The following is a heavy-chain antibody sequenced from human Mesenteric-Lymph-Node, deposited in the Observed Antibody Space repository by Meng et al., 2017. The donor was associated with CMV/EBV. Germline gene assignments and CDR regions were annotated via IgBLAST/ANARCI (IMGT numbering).Heavy chain of an antibody. CDR1: SGSFSGYY. D-gene: IGHD6-13*01. CDR2: IIQSGST. CDR3: ARALKNRQQLVLQYYFDY. Sequence: SETLSLTCAVYSGSFSGYYWSWIRQPPGKGLEWIGEIIQSGSTNYNPSLESRVSISVDTSKNQFSLKVSSVTAADTAVYYCARALKNRQQLVLQYYFDYWGQGTLVTVSS. J-gene: IGHJ4*02. V-gene: IGHV4-34*12.